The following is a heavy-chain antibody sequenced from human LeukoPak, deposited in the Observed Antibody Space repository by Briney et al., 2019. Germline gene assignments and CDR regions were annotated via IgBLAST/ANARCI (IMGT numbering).Heavy chain of an antibody. J-gene: IGHJ3*02. CDR3: AREMGCSSTSCYKGNAFDI. CDR1: GGSISSGGYY. CDR2: IYLSGST. D-gene: IGHD2-2*02. V-gene: IGHV4-30-2*01. Sequence: SETLSLTCTVSGGSISSGGYYWSWIRQPPGKGLEWIGYIYLSGSTYYNPSLKSRVTISVDRSKNQFSLKLSSVTAADTAVYYCAREMGCSSTSCYKGNAFDIWGQGTMVTVSS.